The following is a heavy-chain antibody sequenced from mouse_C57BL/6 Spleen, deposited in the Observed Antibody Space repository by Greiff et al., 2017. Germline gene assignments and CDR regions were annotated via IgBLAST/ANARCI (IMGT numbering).Heavy chain of an antibody. V-gene: IGHV1-69*01. CDR3: ARRDPHYYAMDY. J-gene: IGHJ4*01. Sequence: VQLQESGAELVMPGASVKLSCKASGYTFTSYWMHWVKQRPGQGLEWIGEIDPSDSYTNYNQKFKGKSTLTVDKSSSTAYMQLSSLTSEDSAVYYCARRDPHYYAMDYWGQGTSVTVSS. CDR1: GYTFTSYW. CDR2: IDPSDSYT.